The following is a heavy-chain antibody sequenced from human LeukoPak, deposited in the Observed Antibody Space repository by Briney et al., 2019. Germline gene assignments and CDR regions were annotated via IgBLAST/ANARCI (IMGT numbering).Heavy chain of an antibody. Sequence: PSETLSLTCTVSGGSISSYYWSWIRQPPGKGLEWLGYIYYSGSTNYNPSLKSRVTISVDTSKNQFSLKLSSVTAADTAVYYCASSSYGDYSGSPFDYWGQGTLVTVSS. CDR1: GGSISSYY. CDR3: ASSSYGDYSGSPFDY. J-gene: IGHJ4*02. CDR2: IYYSGST. D-gene: IGHD4-17*01. V-gene: IGHV4-59*08.